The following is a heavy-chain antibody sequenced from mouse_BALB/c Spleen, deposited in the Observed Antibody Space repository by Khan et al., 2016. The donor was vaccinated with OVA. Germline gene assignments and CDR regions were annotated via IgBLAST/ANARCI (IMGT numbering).Heavy chain of an antibody. V-gene: IGHV1-7*01. CDR2: INPSTGYT. CDR1: GYTFTSYW. D-gene: IGHD1-1*01. J-gene: IGHJ3*01. Sequence: QVQLKQSGAELAKPGASVKMSCKASGYTFTSYWMHWVKQRPGQGLEWIGYINPSTGYTEYNQKFKDKATLTADKSSSTAYMQLSSLTSEDSAVYYCLNHGSSSAWFTYWGQGTLVTVSA. CDR3: LNHGSSSAWFTY.